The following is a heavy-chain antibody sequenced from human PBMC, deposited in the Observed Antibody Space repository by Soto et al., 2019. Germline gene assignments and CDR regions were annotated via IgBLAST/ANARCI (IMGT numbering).Heavy chain of an antibody. J-gene: IGHJ3*02. V-gene: IGHV1-69*05. CDR3: AADSDDFWSGYYAFDI. Sequence: SVKVSCKASGGTFSSYSISWVRQAPGQGLEWIGGIIPIFGTANYAQKFQERVTITTDVSTSTAYMELSSLRSEDTAVYYCAADSDDFWSGYYAFDIWGQGTMVTVSS. CDR1: GGTFSSYS. CDR2: IIPIFGTA. D-gene: IGHD3-3*01.